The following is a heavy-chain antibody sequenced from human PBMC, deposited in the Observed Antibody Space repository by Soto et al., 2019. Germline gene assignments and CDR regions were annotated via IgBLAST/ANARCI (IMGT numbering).Heavy chain of an antibody. CDR3: ARGSKVTFFGLNSLEH. CDR1: GGTLSNYD. V-gene: IGHV1-69*11. D-gene: IGHD3-3*01. J-gene: IGHJ4*02. CDR2: IIPMLGTT. Sequence: QVRLVQSGAEVKKPGSSVKVSCKASGGTLSNYDINWVRQAPGQGLEWMGGIIPMLGTTNYAQKYQGRVTITADESTTTAYMELSSLRSEDTAVYYCARGSKVTFFGLNSLEHWGQGTLVAVSS.